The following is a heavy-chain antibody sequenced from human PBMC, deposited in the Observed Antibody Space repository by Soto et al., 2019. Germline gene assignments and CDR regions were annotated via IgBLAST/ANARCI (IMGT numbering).Heavy chain of an antibody. Sequence: QVQLQESGPGLVKPSQTLSLTCTVSAASITSGGYYWSWIRQDPGKGLEWIGYMYYSGVTWYNPSXQSRVTISVXTXXXHXXLKVNSVTAADTAVYYWARVERYYDSGVWGGYFQYWGQGTLVTVSS. CDR3: ARVERYYDSGVWGGYFQY. CDR2: MYYSGVT. CDR1: AASITSGGYY. V-gene: IGHV4-31*03. D-gene: IGHD3-16*01. J-gene: IGHJ4*02.